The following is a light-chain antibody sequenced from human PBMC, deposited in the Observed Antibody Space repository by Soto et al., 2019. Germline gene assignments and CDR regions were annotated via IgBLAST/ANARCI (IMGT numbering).Light chain of an antibody. V-gene: IGKV3-20*01. CDR3: QYYSSSLSIT. Sequence: EIVLTQSPGILSLSPGERATLSCRASQSVRSTYLAWYQQKPGQAPRLLIHGASSRATGIPDRFSGSGSGTDLTLTISRLEPEDFAVYYCQYYSSSLSITFGQGARLDIK. CDR1: QSVRSTY. J-gene: IGKJ5*01. CDR2: GAS.